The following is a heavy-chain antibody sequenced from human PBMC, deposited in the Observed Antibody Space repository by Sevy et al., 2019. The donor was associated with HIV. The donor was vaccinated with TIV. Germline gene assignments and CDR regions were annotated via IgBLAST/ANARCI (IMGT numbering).Heavy chain of an antibody. Sequence: ASVKVSCKASGYTFTGYYMHWVRQAPGQGLEWMGWINPNSGGTNYAQKFQGRVTMTRDTSISTAYMELSRLRSDDTAVYYCAREIGSSWYLGWFDSWGQGTLVTVSS. J-gene: IGHJ5*01. CDR3: AREIGSSWYLGWFDS. CDR2: INPNSGGT. D-gene: IGHD6-13*01. CDR1: GYTFTGYY. V-gene: IGHV1-2*02.